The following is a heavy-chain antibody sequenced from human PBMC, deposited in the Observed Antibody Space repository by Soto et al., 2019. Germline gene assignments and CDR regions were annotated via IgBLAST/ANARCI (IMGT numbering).Heavy chain of an antibody. CDR2: ISSEGTTN. V-gene: IGHV3-30-3*01. CDR3: ARVARVAPRDAFDI. CDR1: GFSFSTYA. D-gene: IGHD3-3*01. J-gene: IGHJ3*02. Sequence: QVQLVESGGGVVQPGRSLRLSCAASGFSFSTYAMHWVRQAPGKGLGWVAVISSEGTTNYNSDSMKGSFTIFRDNAKNTLYLEMNSLRPEDTAVYYCARVARVAPRDAFDIWGQGTMVTVSS.